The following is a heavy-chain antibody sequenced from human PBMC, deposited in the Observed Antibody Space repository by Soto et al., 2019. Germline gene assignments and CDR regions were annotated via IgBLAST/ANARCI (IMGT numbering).Heavy chain of an antibody. Sequence: GGSLRLSCAASGFTVSSNYMSWVRQAPGKGLEWVSVIYSGGSTYYADSVKGRFTISRDNSKNTLYLQMNSLRAEDTAVYYCARESSGYDSAFDYWGQGTLVTVSS. CDR2: IYSGGST. CDR1: GFTVSSNY. CDR3: ARESSGYDSAFDY. J-gene: IGHJ4*02. D-gene: IGHD5-12*01. V-gene: IGHV3-66*01.